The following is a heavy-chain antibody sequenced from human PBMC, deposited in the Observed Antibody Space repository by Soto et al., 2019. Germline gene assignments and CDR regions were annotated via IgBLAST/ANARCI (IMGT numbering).Heavy chain of an antibody. CDR1: GGSISSYY. CDR3: ATQEVGGSYVYTFDP. J-gene: IGHJ5*02. Sequence: SESLSLTCTVSGGSISSYYWSWIRQPPGKGLEWIGYIYYSGSTNYNPSLKSRVTISVDTSKNQFSLKLSSVTAADTAVYYCATQEVGGSYVYTFDPWVQGTLVTVSS. CDR2: IYYSGST. V-gene: IGHV4-59*08. D-gene: IGHD1-26*01.